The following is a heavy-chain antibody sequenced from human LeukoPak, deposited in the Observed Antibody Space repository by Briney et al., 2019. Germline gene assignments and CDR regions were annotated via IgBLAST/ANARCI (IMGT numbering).Heavy chain of an antibody. Sequence: PGGSLRLSCAASGFTFSSYAMSWVRQAPEEGVEWVSAISGSGGSTYYADSVKRRFTISRNNSKNTLYLQMNSLRAEDTAVYYCAKDRYNGYWGQGTLVTVSS. CDR1: GFTFSSYA. J-gene: IGHJ4*02. V-gene: IGHV3-23*01. D-gene: IGHD5-24*01. CDR3: AKDRYNGY. CDR2: ISGSGGST.